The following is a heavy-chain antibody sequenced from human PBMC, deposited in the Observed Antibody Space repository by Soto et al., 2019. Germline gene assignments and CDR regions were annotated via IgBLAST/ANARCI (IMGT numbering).Heavy chain of an antibody. D-gene: IGHD3-22*01. Sequence: GGSLRLSCAASGFAFSNAWMNWVRQAPGKGLEWVGRIKSKTDGGTTDDAAPVKGRFTISRDDSKNTLYLQMSSLKTEDTAVYYCTTAVRDSSGFGYWGQGTLVTVSS. CDR3: TTAVRDSSGFGY. CDR2: IKSKTDGGTT. V-gene: IGHV3-15*07. J-gene: IGHJ4*02. CDR1: GFAFSNAW.